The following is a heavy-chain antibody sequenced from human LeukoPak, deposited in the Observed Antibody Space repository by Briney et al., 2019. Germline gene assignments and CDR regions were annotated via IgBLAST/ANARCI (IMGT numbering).Heavy chain of an antibody. CDR1: GYFISSGYY. V-gene: IGHV4-38-2*01. D-gene: IGHD3-22*01. Sequence: SETLCLTCAVSGYFISSGYYWGWIRQTPGKGLEWIGSIHHSGFTNYNPSLKSRVTISIDTSKNQFSLKLSSVTAADTAVYYCAWKYYFDSSGYFYVDSCGQGTLVTVSS. CDR2: IHHSGFT. J-gene: IGHJ4*02. CDR3: AWKYYFDSSGYFYVDS.